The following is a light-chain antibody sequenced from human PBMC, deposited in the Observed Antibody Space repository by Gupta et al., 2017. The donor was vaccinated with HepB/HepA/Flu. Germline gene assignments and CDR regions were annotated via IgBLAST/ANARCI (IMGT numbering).Light chain of an antibody. V-gene: IGLV2-23*02. Sequence: PGQSITISCTGTSSDIGTYNLVSWYQQHPGKAPKLILYKVNERPAGVSTRFSGSKSGNTASLTISGLKAEDEADYYCCAFALSSSVVFGGGTKLTVL. CDR1: SSDIGTYNL. J-gene: IGLJ2*01. CDR2: KVN. CDR3: CAFALSSSVV.